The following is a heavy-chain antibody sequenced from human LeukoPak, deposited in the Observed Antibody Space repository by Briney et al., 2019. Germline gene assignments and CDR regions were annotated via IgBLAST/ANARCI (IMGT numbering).Heavy chain of an antibody. CDR2: LTDSGGGT. CDR1: GFPFSRNA. D-gene: IGHD1-26*01. CDR3: AKASATPY. J-gene: IGHJ4*02. V-gene: IGHV3-23*01. Sequence: PRGSQTLSCAASGFPFSRNALSCVRPAPGERLVCVSCLTDSGGGTQYADSVKGRFTISRDHSKNTLHLQTHSLRSEDTAVYYCAKASATPYWGQGTLVTVST.